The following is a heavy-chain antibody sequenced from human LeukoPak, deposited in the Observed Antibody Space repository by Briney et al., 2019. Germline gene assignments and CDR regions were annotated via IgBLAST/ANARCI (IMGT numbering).Heavy chain of an antibody. CDR1: GFTFSSYS. Sequence: HPGGSLRLSCAASGFTFSSYSMNWVRQAPGKGLEWVSHISSSSSTIYYADSVKGRFTISRDNAKNSLYLQMNSLRDEDTAVYYCARASGYYYDSSGYYVYWGQGTLVTVSS. CDR3: ARASGYYYDSSGYYVY. J-gene: IGHJ4*02. V-gene: IGHV3-48*02. CDR2: ISSSSSTI. D-gene: IGHD3-22*01.